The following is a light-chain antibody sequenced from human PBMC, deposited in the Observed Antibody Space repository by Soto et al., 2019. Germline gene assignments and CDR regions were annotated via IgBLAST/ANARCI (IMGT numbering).Light chain of an antibody. CDR2: DAS. J-gene: IGKJ4*01. V-gene: IGKV3-15*01. CDR3: QHYANWPLT. CDR1: QTIDNT. Sequence: EIVMTQTPPTLSLSPGERATLSCRASQTIDNTLAWYQRKPGQAPRLLIYDASNRATGVPARFSGSGSGTDFTLTINSLQSEDFAVYYCQHYANWPLTFGGGSKV.